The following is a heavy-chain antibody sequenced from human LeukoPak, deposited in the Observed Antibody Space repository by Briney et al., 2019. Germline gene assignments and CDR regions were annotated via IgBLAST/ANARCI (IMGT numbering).Heavy chain of an antibody. V-gene: IGHV4-61*02. J-gene: IGHJ4*02. CDR1: GGSITSGTHY. Sequence: PSETLSLTCTVSGGSITSGTHYWSWIRQSAGKGLEWIGRIYTSGITDYNPSLKSRVAISLDTSNNHFSLRLGSVTAADTAVYYCARSRARYYNSRGYYLDSWGQGTLVTVSS. D-gene: IGHD3-22*01. CDR2: IYTSGIT. CDR3: ARSRARYYNSRGYYLDS.